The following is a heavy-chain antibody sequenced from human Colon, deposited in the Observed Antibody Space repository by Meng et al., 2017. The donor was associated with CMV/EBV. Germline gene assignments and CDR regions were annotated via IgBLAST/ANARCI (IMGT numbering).Heavy chain of an antibody. CDR1: GFTFDDYA. D-gene: IGHD6-19*01. CDR2: ISWNSGSI. Sequence: GGSLRLSCAASGFTFDDYAMHWVRQAPGKGLEWVSGISWNSGSIGYADSVKGRFTISRDNAKNSLYLQMNSLRAEDTALYYCAKDWQKAVAGYFQHWGQGTLVTVSS. J-gene: IGHJ1*01. CDR3: AKDWQKAVAGYFQH. V-gene: IGHV3-9*01.